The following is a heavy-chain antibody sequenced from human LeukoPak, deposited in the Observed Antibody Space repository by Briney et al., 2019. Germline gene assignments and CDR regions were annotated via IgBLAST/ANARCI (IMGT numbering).Heavy chain of an antibody. CDR1: GYTFTGYY. CDR3: ARAEHDYGGNRHAEYFQH. Sequence: GASVKVSCKASGYTFTGYYMHWVRQARGQGLEWMGWINPNSGGTNYAQKFQGRVTMTRDTSISTAYMELSRLRSDDTAVYYCARAEHDYGGNRHAEYFQHWGQGTLVTVSS. V-gene: IGHV1-2*02. CDR2: INPNSGGT. J-gene: IGHJ1*01. D-gene: IGHD4-23*01.